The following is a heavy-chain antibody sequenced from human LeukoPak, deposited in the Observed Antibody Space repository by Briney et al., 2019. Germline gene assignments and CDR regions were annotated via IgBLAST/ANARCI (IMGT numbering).Heavy chain of an antibody. Sequence: GGSLRLSCADSGFSFSDAWMSWVRQTPGKGLEWVGRIESKTDGETTDYATPVKDRFIISRDDSTNTLYLQMNSLKSEDTAVYYCSTYGSGRKFDYWGQGTLVTVSS. V-gene: IGHV3-15*04. J-gene: IGHJ4*02. CDR1: GFSFSDAW. CDR2: IESKTDGETT. CDR3: STYGSGRKFDY. D-gene: IGHD3-10*01.